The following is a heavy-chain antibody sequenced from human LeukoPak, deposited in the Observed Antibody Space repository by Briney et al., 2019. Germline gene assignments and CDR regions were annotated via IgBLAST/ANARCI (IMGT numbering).Heavy chain of an antibody. CDR3: ARVSCLRYSYYYGP. V-gene: IGHV4-34*01. Sequence: SETLSLTCAVYGGSFSGYYWSWIRQPPGKGLEWIGEINHSGSTNYNPSLKSRVTISVDTSKNQFSLKLSSVTAADTAVYYCARVSCLRYSYYYGPWGQGTLVTVSS. CDR2: INHSGST. D-gene: IGHD3-10*01. J-gene: IGHJ5*02. CDR1: GGSFSGYY.